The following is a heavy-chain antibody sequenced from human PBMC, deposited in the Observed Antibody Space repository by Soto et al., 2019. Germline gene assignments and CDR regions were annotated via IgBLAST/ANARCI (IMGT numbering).Heavy chain of an antibody. D-gene: IGHD3-10*01. J-gene: IGHJ4*02. CDR3: ARGGGYYGSGTYPFDY. V-gene: IGHV1-18*01. CDR1: GYTFSNYG. Sequence: QVQLVQSGAEVKKPGASVKVSCKTSGYTFSNYGIAWVRQAPGQGLEWMGWISVYNYNTNYAQKLQGRVTMTRDIATSPAYRELRSLISDDTAVYYCARGGGYYGSGTYPFDYWGQGTLVTVSS. CDR2: ISVYNYNT.